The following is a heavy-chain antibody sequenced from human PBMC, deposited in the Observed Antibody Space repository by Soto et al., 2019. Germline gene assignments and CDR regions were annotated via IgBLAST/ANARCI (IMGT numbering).Heavy chain of an antibody. CDR2: ISAYNGNT. CDR1: GYSFTTYG. V-gene: IGHV1-18*01. Sequence: QVPLVQSGGEVKKPGASVKVSCKTSGYSFTTYGISWVRQAPGQGLELVGWISAYNGNTNYAQKLQGSVTMTTDTSTSTAYMELRSLRSADTAVYYCAREGPAPYYYYGMDVWGQGSTVTVSS. J-gene: IGHJ6*02. CDR3: AREGPAPYYYYGMDV.